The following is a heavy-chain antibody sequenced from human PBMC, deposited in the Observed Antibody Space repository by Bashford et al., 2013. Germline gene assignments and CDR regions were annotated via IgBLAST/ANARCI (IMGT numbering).Heavy chain of an antibody. V-gene: IGHV1-18*01. CDR3: ARAWEWSQQLGSLYGMDV. CDR2: ISAYNGNT. D-gene: IGHD6-13*01. CDR1: GYTFTSYG. J-gene: IGHJ6*01. Sequence: ASVKVSCKASGYTFTSYGISWVRQAPGQGLEWMGWISAYNGNTNYAQKLQGRVTITADESTSTAYMELSSLRSEDTAVYYCARAWEWSQQLGSLYGMDVWGPRGPRSPSPQ.